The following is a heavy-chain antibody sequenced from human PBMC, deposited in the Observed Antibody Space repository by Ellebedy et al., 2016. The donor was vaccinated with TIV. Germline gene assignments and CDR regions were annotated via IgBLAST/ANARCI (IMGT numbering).Heavy chain of an antibody. J-gene: IGHJ6*04. D-gene: IGHD6-19*01. CDR3: ARARGWYGSDGMDV. Sequence: GESLKIPCAASGFTVSTNYISWVRRAPGQVLGWVSVIYGGGNTDYAEHVEGRFTISRDNSKNTVYLQMNSLRAEDTAVYYCARARGWYGSDGMDVWGEGTTVTVSS. CDR2: IYGGGNT. V-gene: IGHV3-53*01. CDR1: GFTVSTNY.